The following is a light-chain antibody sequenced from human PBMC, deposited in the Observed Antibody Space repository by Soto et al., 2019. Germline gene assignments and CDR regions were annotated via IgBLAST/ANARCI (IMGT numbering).Light chain of an antibody. CDR3: QQLKNYPIT. CDR2: AAS. CDR1: EDISSY. J-gene: IGKJ5*01. V-gene: IGKV1-9*01. Sequence: IRLTQSPSSRSAAVGDRVTFTCRASEDISSYLAWYQQKPGTAPKLLIYAASALHSGVPSRFSGSGSGTDFTLTISSLQPEDFAIYFCQQLKNYPITFGPGTRLEIK.